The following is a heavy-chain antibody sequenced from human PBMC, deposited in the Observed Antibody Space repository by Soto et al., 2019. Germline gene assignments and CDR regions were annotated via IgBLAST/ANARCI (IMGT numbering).Heavy chain of an antibody. Sequence: SETLSLTCTVSGGSISSGDYYWSWIRQPPGKGLEWIGYIYYSGSTYYNPSLKSRVTISVDTSKNQFSLKLSSVTAADTAVYYCARGYYYDSSGYLEENWFDPWGQGTLVTVSS. CDR1: GGSISSGDYY. CDR3: ARGYYYDSSGYLEENWFDP. CDR2: IYYSGST. D-gene: IGHD3-22*01. J-gene: IGHJ5*02. V-gene: IGHV4-30-4*01.